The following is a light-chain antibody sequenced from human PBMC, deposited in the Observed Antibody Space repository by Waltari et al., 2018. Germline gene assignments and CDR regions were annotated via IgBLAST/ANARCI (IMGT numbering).Light chain of an antibody. CDR2: EVN. V-gene: IGLV2-8*01. J-gene: IGLJ1*01. Sequence: QSALTQPPSASGSPGQSVTISCTGTSSDVGGYNYVSWYQQHPGKAPKLMIYEVNERPSGVPDRFSGSKSGNTASLTVSGLQAEEEADYYCSSYAGSNDYVFGTGTKVTVL. CDR1: SSDVGGYNY. CDR3: SSYAGSNDYV.